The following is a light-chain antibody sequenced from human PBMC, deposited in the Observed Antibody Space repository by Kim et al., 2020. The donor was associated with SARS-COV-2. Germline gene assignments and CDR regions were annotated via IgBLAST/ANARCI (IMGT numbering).Light chain of an antibody. CDR2: DAS. CDR3: QQYNRYSPWT. CDR1: QSISTW. J-gene: IGKJ1*01. V-gene: IGKV1-5*01. Sequence: GDRVTITCRASQSISTWLAWYQQKPGRAPKVLISDASRLESGVPSRFSGSGSGTEFTLTISSLQPDDVSTFYCQQYNRYSPWTFGQGTQVDIK.